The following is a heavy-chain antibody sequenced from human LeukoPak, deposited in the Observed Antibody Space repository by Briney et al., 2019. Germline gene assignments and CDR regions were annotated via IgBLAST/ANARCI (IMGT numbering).Heavy chain of an antibody. D-gene: IGHD6-13*01. V-gene: IGHV4-34*01. CDR2: INHSGST. CDR3: ARGGIAAAQPYDY. Sequence: SETLSLTCAVYGGSFSGYYWSWIRQPPGKGLEWIGEINHSGSTNYNPSLKSRVTISVDTSKNQFSLKLSSVTAADTAVYYCARGGIAAAQPYDYWGQGTLVTVSS. CDR1: GGSFSGYY. J-gene: IGHJ4*02.